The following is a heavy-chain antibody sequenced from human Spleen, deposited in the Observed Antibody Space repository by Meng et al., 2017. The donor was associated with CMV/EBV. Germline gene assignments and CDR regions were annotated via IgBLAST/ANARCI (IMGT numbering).Heavy chain of an antibody. V-gene: IGHV1-2*02. CDR3: ARDVSHHYDGTYKCFDP. D-gene: IGHD4-23*01. CDR2: INPYSGVT. Sequence: IFTGYYMHWVRQAPGHGPEWIGWINPYSGVTNSAQRFQGRVTMTRDTSISTAYMELSSLRSDDTAVYYCARDVSHHYDGTYKCFDPWGQGTLVTVSS. J-gene: IGHJ5*02. CDR1: IFTGYY.